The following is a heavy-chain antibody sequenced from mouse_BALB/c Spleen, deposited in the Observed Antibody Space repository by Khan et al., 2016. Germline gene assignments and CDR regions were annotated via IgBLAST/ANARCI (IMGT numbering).Heavy chain of an antibody. CDR1: GYTFTNYG. V-gene: IGHV9-3-1*01. D-gene: IGHD2-14*01. Sequence: QIQLVQSGPELKKPGETVKISCKASGYTFTNYGMNWVKQAPGKGLKWIGCINTYTAEPTYADDFKGRFAFSLETSASPAYLQINHLKDEDTATYCCARGKYDGVAYWGQGTLVTVSA. CDR3: ARGKYDGVAY. CDR2: INTYTAEP. J-gene: IGHJ3*01.